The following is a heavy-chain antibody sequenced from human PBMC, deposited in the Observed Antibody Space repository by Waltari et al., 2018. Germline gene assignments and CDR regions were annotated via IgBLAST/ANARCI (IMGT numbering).Heavy chain of an antibody. Sequence: QVQLQQWGAGLLKPSETLSLTCAVYGGSFSGYYWSWIRQPPGKGLEWIGEINHSGSTNYHPSLKSRVTISVDTSKNQFSLKLSSVTAADTAVYYCARCSTHYYDSSGYYYGREYYYYYYYMDVWGKGTTVTVSS. CDR2: INHSGST. CDR3: ARCSTHYYDSSGYYYGREYYYYYYYMDV. J-gene: IGHJ6*03. V-gene: IGHV4-34*01. D-gene: IGHD3-22*01. CDR1: GGSFSGYY.